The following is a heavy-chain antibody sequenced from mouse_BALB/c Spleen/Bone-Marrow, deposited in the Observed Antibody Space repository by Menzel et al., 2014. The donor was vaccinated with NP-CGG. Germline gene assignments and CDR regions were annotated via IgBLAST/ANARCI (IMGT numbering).Heavy chain of an antibody. Sequence: VQLQQSGAELVKPGASVKLSCTASGFNIKDTYMHWVQQRPEQGLEWIGRIDPANGNTKYDPKFQGKATITADTSSNTAYLQLSSLTSEDTAVYSCARSEGEGTPAFLGQGTLVTVSA. CDR2: IDPANGNT. D-gene: IGHD3-3*01. V-gene: IGHV14-3*02. CDR3: ARSEGEGTPAF. CDR1: GFNIKDTY. J-gene: IGHJ3*01.